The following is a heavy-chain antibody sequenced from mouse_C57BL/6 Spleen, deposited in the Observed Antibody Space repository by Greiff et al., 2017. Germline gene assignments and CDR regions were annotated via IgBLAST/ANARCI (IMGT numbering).Heavy chain of an antibody. V-gene: IGHV5-9*01. CDR1: GFTFSSYT. J-gene: IGHJ4*01. CDR2: ISGGGGNT. CDR3: ARDGYDGIYYAMDY. D-gene: IGHD2-2*01. Sequence: EVKLVESGGGLEKPGGSLKLSCAASGFTFSSYTMSWVRQTPEKRLKWVATISGGGGNTYYPDSVKGRFTISRDNAKNTLYLQMSSLRSEDTALYYCARDGYDGIYYAMDYWGQGTSVTVSS.